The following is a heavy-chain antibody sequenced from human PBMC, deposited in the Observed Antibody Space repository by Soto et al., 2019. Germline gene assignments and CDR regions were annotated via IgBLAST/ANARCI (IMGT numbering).Heavy chain of an antibody. CDR1: GYTLTELS. D-gene: IGHD6-6*01. J-gene: IGHJ4*02. CDR2: FDPEDGET. Sequence: ASVKVSCKVSGYTLTELSMHWVRQAPGKGLEWMGGFDPEDGETIYAQKFQGRVTMTEDTSTDTAYMELSSLRSEDTAVYYCATQYSSSSEVLLDYWGQGTLVTVSS. CDR3: ATQYSSSSEVLLDY. V-gene: IGHV1-24*01.